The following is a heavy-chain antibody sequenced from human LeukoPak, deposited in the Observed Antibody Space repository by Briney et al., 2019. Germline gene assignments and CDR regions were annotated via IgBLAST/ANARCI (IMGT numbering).Heavy chain of an antibody. D-gene: IGHD6-13*01. V-gene: IGHV4-59*01. CDR3: ARGNAALYYFDY. Sequence: SETLSLTCTVSGDSISSYYWSWIQQPPGKGLEWIGYIYYSGGTNYNPSLKSRVTMSVDTSKNQFSLKLNSVTAADTAIYYCARGNAALYYFDYWGQGTLVTVSS. CDR2: IYYSGGT. J-gene: IGHJ4*02. CDR1: GDSISSYY.